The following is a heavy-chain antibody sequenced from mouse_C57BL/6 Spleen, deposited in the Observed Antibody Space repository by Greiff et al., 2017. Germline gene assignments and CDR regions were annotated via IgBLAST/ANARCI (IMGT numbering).Heavy chain of an antibody. J-gene: IGHJ4*01. CDR2: IDPSDSET. V-gene: IGHV1-52*01. Sequence: QVQLQQPGAELVRPGSSVKLSCKASGYTFTSYWMHWVKQRPIQGLEWIGNIDPSDSETHYNQKFKDKATLTVDKSSSTAYMQRSSLTSEDSAVYYCARRVYGNYVDYAMDYWGQGTSVTVSS. CDR1: GYTFTSYW. D-gene: IGHD2-1*01. CDR3: ARRVYGNYVDYAMDY.